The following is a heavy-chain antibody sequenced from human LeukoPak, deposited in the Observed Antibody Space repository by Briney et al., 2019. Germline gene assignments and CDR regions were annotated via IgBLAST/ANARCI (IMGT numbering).Heavy chain of an antibody. J-gene: IGHJ6*03. Sequence: PGGSLRLSCAASGFTFRSYSMDWVRQAPGMGLEWVSSISSSSSHIYYADSVKGRFTISRDNAKNSLFLQMNSLRADDTAVYYCARQYYYYYYYMDVWGKGTTVTVSS. CDR2: ISSSSSHI. CDR3: ARQYYYYYYYMDV. V-gene: IGHV3-21*01. CDR1: GFTFRSYS.